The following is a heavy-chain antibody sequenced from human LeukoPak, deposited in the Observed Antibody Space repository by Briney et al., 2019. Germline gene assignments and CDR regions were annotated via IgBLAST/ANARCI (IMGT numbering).Heavy chain of an antibody. CDR2: ISGSGGST. J-gene: IGHJ4*02. CDR3: ALIRGYSCGDYYFDY. Sequence: GGSLRLSCAASGFTFSSYAMSWVRQAPGKGLEWVSAISGSGGSTYYADSVKGRFTISRDNSKNTLYLQMNSLRAEDTAVYYCALIRGYSCGDYYFDYWGQGTLVTVSS. D-gene: IGHD5-18*01. V-gene: IGHV3-23*01. CDR1: GFTFSSYA.